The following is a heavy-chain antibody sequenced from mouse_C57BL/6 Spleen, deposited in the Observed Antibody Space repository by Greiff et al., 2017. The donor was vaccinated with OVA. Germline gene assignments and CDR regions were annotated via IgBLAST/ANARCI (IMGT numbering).Heavy chain of an antibody. V-gene: IGHV5-12*01. J-gene: IGHJ4*01. D-gene: IGHD2-2*01. Sequence: EVQGVESGGGLVQPGGSLKLSCAASGFTFSDYYMYWVRQTPEKRLEWVAYISNGGGSTYYPDTVKGRFTISRDNAKNTLYLQMSRLKSEDTAMYYCASHYYGYDNYAMDYWGQGTSVTVSS. CDR2: ISNGGGST. CDR3: ASHYYGYDNYAMDY. CDR1: GFTFSDYY.